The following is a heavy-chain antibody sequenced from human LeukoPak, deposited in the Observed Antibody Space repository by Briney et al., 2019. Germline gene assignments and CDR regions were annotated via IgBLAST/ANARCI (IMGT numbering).Heavy chain of an antibody. CDR3: ARRAGAYSHPYDY. D-gene: IGHD4/OR15-4a*01. V-gene: IGHV3-53*01. CDR2: IYSDNT. J-gene: IGHJ4*02. Sequence: GPLRLSCTVSGFTVSSNSVSWVRQAPGKGLEWVSFIYSDNTHYSDSAKGRFTISRDNSKNTLYLQMNSLRAEDTAVYYCARRAGAYSHPYDYWGQGTLVTVSS. CDR1: GFTVSSNS.